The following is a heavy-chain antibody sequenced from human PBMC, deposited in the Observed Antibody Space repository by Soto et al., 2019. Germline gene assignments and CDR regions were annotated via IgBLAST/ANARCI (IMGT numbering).Heavy chain of an antibody. Sequence: AGGSLRLSCAASGFTFSSYAIHWVRQAPGKGLEWVAVISYDGSNKYYADSVKGRFTISRDNSKNTLYLQMNSLRTEDTAVYYCARAGSISMIVVTNFGYWGQGTLVTVSS. D-gene: IGHD3-22*01. CDR1: GFTFSSYA. CDR2: ISYDGSNK. V-gene: IGHV3-30-3*01. J-gene: IGHJ4*02. CDR3: ARAGSISMIVVTNFGY.